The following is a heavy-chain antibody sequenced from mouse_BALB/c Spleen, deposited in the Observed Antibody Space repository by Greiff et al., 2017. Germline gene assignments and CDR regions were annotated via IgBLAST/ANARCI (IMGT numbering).Heavy chain of an antibody. D-gene: IGHD2-4*01. CDR1: GFNIKDYY. CDR2: IDPENGNT. J-gene: IGHJ2*01. Sequence: EVQGVESGAELVRPGALVKLSCKASGFNIKDYYMHWVKQRPEQGLEWIGWIDPENGNTIYDPKFQGKASITADTSSNTAYLQLSSLTSEDTAVYYCALSTMITTEGVYFDYWGQGTTLTVSS. CDR3: ALSTMITTEGVYFDY. V-gene: IGHV14-1*02.